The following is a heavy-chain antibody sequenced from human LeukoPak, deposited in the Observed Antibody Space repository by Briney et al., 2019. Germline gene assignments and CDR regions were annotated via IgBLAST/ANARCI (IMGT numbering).Heavy chain of an antibody. CDR1: GFTFGDYA. CDR3: VKDRTSGGYYYMGV. D-gene: IGHD2-15*01. Sequence: GGSLRLSCAASGFTFGDYAMHWVRQVPGKGLEWVAGIDWNNGDKGYADSVKGRFKISTDNAKTSLSLQMTSLRVEDTAFYFCVKDRTSGGYYYMGVWGKGPTVTVS. V-gene: IGHV3-9*01. J-gene: IGHJ6*03. CDR2: IDWNNGDK.